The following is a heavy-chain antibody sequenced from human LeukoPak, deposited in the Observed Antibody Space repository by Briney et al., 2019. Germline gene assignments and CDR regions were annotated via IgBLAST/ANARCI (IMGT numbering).Heavy chain of an antibody. V-gene: IGHV4-59*01. CDR1: GGSISSYY. Sequence: PSETLSLTCTVSGGSISSYYWSWIRQPPGKGLEWIGYIYYSGSTNYNPSLKSRVTISVDTSKNQFSLKLSSVTAAGTAVYYCARGDSSSWITRGNWFDPWGQGTLVTVSS. CDR2: IYYSGST. J-gene: IGHJ5*02. CDR3: ARGDSSSWITRGNWFDP. D-gene: IGHD6-6*01.